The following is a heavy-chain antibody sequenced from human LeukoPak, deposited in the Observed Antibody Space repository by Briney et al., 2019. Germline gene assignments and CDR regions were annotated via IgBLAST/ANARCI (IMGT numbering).Heavy chain of an antibody. CDR1: GFTVSSNY. Sequence: GGSLRLSCAASGFTVSSNYMSWVRQAPGKGLEWVSYISSSSSTIYYADSVKGRFTISRDNAKNSLYLQMNSLRDEDTAVYYCARDFQWAFDIWGQGTMVTVSS. CDR3: ARDFQWAFDI. D-gene: IGHD6-19*01. V-gene: IGHV3-48*02. CDR2: ISSSSSTI. J-gene: IGHJ3*02.